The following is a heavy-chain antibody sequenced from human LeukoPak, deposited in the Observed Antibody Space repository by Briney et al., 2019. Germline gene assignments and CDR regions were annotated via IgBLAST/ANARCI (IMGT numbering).Heavy chain of an antibody. CDR3: ARAVAEGVRYFDPFNWFDP. D-gene: IGHD3-9*01. J-gene: IGHJ5*02. Sequence: ASETLSLTCTVSGGSISSSSYYWSWIRQPPGKGLEWIGRIYTSGSTNYNPSLKSRVTMSVDTSKNQFSLKLSSVTAADTAVYYCARAVAEGVRYFDPFNWFDPWGQGTLVTVSS. V-gene: IGHV4-61*02. CDR2: IYTSGST. CDR1: GGSISSSSYY.